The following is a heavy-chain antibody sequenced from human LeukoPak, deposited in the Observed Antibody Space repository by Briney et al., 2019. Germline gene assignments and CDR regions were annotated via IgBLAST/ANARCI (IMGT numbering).Heavy chain of an antibody. CDR1: GGSISSYY. J-gene: IGHJ4*02. CDR3: ARGGDNSGYYFDY. D-gene: IGHD1-1*01. CDR2: IYYSGST. Sequence: PSETLSLTCTVSGGSISSYYWSWIRQPPGKGLEWIGCIYYSGSTDYSPSLKSRLAISVDTSRNQFSLKLSSVTAADTAVYYCARGGDNSGYYFDYWGQGTLVTVSS. V-gene: IGHV4-59*01.